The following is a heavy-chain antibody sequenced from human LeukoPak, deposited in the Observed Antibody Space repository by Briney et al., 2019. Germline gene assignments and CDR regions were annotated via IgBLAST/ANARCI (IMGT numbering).Heavy chain of an antibody. CDR3: ARADGDYVFDY. V-gene: IGHV1-3*01. Sequence: GASVKVSCKASGYTFTSYAMHWVRLAPGQRLEWMGWINAGNGNTKYSQKFQGRVTITRDTSASTAYMELSSLRSEDTAVYYCARADGDYVFDYWGQGTLVTVSS. CDR2: INAGNGNT. J-gene: IGHJ4*02. CDR1: GYTFTSYA. D-gene: IGHD4-17*01.